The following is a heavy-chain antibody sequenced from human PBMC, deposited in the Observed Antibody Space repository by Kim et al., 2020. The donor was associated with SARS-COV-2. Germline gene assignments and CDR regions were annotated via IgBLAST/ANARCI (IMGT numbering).Heavy chain of an antibody. J-gene: IGHJ4*02. Sequence: GGSLRLSCAASGFTFSSYSMNWVRQAPGKGLEWVSSISSSSSYIYYADSVKGRFTISRDNAKNSLYLQMNSLRAEVTAVYYCARDLYGDYGFRGWGQGTLVTVSS. CDR2: ISSSSSYI. CDR3: ARDLYGDYGFRG. D-gene: IGHD4-17*01. CDR1: GFTFSSYS. V-gene: IGHV3-21*01.